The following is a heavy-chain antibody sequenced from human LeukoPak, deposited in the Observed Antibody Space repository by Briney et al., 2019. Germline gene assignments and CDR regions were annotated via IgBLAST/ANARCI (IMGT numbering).Heavy chain of an antibody. CDR2: IYSSGST. D-gene: IGHD3-10*01. CDR3: ARCYGSGSYYKVRYYYYYYMDV. V-gene: IGHV4-38-2*02. Sequence: SETLSLTCTVSGYSISSGYYWGWIRQPPGKGLECIGSIYSSGSTNYHPSLNSRAIISVDTSKNQFSLKLSSVTAADTAVYYCARCYGSGSYYKVRYYYYYYMDVWGKGTTVTISS. CDR1: GYSISSGYY. J-gene: IGHJ6*03.